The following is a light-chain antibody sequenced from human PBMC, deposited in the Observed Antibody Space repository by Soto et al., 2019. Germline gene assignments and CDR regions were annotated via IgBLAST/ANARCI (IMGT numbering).Light chain of an antibody. Sequence: QSALTQPASVSGSPGQSITIPCTGTRSDVGGYNFVSWYQQYPGKAPKLMIYDVTNRPSGVSNRFSASKSGNTASLTISGLQAEDEANYYCSSYTSSSTLVVFGGGTKLTVL. CDR1: RSDVGGYNF. CDR3: SSYTSSSTLVV. V-gene: IGLV2-14*01. CDR2: DVT. J-gene: IGLJ2*01.